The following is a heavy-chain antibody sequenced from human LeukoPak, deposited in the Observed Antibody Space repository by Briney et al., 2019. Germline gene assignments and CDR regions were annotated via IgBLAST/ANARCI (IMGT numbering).Heavy chain of an antibody. J-gene: IGHJ4*02. CDR3: AGTRSFDY. CDR2: ISADGTTT. V-gene: IGHV3-74*01. Sequence: QPGGCLRLSCAVSGFSFSNDWMHWVRRAPGKGLLWVSRISADGTTTNYADSVKGRFTISRDNAKNTLYLQMDSLRADDTAVYYCAGTRSFDYWGQGTLVTVSS. CDR1: GFSFSNDW.